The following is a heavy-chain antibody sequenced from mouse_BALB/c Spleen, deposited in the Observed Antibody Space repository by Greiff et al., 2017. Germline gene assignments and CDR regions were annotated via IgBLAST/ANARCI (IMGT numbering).Heavy chain of an antibody. CDR2: IYPYNGGT. D-gene: IGHD2-4*01. J-gene: IGHJ4*01. V-gene: IGHV1S29*02. Sequence: EVKLMESGPELVKPGASVKISCKASGYTFTDYNMHWVKQSHGKSLEWIGYIYPYNGGTGYNQKFKSKATLTVDNSSSTAYMELRSLTSEDSAVYYCASYDYDGYAMDYWGQGTSVTVSS. CDR1: GYTFTDYN. CDR3: ASYDYDGYAMDY.